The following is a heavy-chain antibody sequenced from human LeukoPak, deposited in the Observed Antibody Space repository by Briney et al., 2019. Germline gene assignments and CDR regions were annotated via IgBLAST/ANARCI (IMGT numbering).Heavy chain of an antibody. D-gene: IGHD3-22*01. V-gene: IGHV1-69*13. CDR3: ARDLYDSSGYYPNYFDY. CDR2: IVPIFGTA. J-gene: IGHJ4*02. Sequence: SVKVSCKASGGTFSSYAISWVRQAPGQGLEWMGGIVPIFGTANYAQKFQGRVTITADESTSTAYMELSSLRSEDTAVYYCARDLYDSSGYYPNYFDYWGQGTLVTVSS. CDR1: GGTFSSYA.